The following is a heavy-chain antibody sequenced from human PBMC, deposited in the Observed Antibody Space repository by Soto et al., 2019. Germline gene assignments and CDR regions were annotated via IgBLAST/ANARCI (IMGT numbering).Heavy chain of an antibody. Sequence: GGSLRLSCAASGFTFSSYGMHWVRQAPGKGLEWVAVISYDGSNKYYADSVKGRFTISRDNSKNTLYLQMNSLRAEDTAVYYCAKDQGGAVAGLVDYWGQGTLVTGSS. J-gene: IGHJ4*02. CDR2: ISYDGSNK. V-gene: IGHV3-30*18. CDR3: AKDQGGAVAGLVDY. CDR1: GFTFSSYG. D-gene: IGHD6-19*01.